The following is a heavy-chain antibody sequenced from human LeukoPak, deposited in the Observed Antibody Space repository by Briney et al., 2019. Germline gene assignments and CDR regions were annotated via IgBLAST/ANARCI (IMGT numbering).Heavy chain of an antibody. Sequence: ASVKVSCKASGYTFTGYYMHWVRQAPGQGLEWMGWINPNSGGTNYAQKFQGRVTMTRDTSISTAYMELSRLRSDDTAVYYCASIQLWLSENWFDPWGQGTLVTVSS. V-gene: IGHV1-2*02. CDR3: ASIQLWLSENWFDP. J-gene: IGHJ5*02. CDR1: GYTFTGYY. D-gene: IGHD5-18*01. CDR2: INPNSGGT.